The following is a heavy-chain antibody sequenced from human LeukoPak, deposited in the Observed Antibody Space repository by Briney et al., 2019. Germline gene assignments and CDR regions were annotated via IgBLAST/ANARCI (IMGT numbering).Heavy chain of an antibody. CDR1: GGSISGYY. Sequence: PSETLSLTCTVSGGSISGYYWGWIRQPPGKGLEWIGSIYHSGSTYYNPSLKSRVTISVDTSKNQFSLKLSSVTAADTAVYYCARAAYYYDILTGYFDAFDIWGQGTMVTVSS. CDR2: IYHSGST. V-gene: IGHV4-38-2*02. CDR3: ARAAYYYDILTGYFDAFDI. D-gene: IGHD3-9*01. J-gene: IGHJ3*02.